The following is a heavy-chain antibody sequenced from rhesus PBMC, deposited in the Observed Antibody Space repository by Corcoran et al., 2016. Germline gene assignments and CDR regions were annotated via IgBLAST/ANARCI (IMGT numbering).Heavy chain of an antibody. J-gene: IGHJ4*01. CDR1: GGSISGYY. D-gene: IGHD5-24*01. V-gene: IGHV4-165*02. CDR2: IGGSSGST. Sequence: QVQLQESGPGLVKPSETLSLTCAVSGGSISGYYWNWFRQPPGKGLEWIGYIGGSSGSTYYNPSLKRRVTISTDTSKNQFSLKLSSVTAADTAVYYCATPRGSYSGGFDYWGQGVLVTVSS. CDR3: ATPRGSYSGGFDY.